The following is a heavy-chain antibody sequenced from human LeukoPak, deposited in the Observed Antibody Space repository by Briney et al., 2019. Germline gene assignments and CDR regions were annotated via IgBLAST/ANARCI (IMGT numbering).Heavy chain of an antibody. CDR1: GYTFTSYA. V-gene: IGHV1-3*01. CDR2: INAGNGNT. CDR3: ATAPGTAQPPDIVATITNYYGMDV. D-gene: IGHD5-12*01. J-gene: IGHJ6*02. Sequence: GASVKVSCKASGYTFTSYAMHWVRQAPGQRLEWMGWINAGNGNTKYSQKFQGRVTITRDTSASTAYMELSSLRSEDTAVYYCATAPGTAQPPDIVATITNYYGMDVWGQGTTVTVSS.